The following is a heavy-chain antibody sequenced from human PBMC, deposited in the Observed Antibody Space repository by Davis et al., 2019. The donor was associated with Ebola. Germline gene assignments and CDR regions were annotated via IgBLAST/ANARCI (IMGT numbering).Heavy chain of an antibody. CDR2: IQHDGSNK. J-gene: IGHJ2*01. Sequence: GGSLRLSCAASGFIFSYYGMHWVRQAPGKGLEWVAFIQHDGSNKHYADSVKGRFTISRDNSKNTVYLQMNSLRAEDTALYYCAKDKTMATQYWYFDLWGRGTLVTVSS. V-gene: IGHV3-30*02. D-gene: IGHD4/OR15-4a*01. CDR3: AKDKTMATQYWYFDL. CDR1: GFIFSYYG.